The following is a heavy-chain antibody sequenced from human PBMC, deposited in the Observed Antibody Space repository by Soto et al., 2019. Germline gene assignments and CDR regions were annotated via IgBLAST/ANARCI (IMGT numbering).Heavy chain of an antibody. CDR3: ARDPLVYYYDSSGYYRY. CDR2: INAGNGNT. CDR1: GYTFTSYA. Sequence: ASVKVSCKASGYTFTSYAMHWVRQAPGQRLEWMGWINAGNGNTKCSQKFQDRVTITRDTTASTAYMELSSLRSEDTAVYYCARDPLVYYYDSSGYYRYWGQGTLVTVSS. J-gene: IGHJ4*02. D-gene: IGHD3-22*01. V-gene: IGHV1-3*01.